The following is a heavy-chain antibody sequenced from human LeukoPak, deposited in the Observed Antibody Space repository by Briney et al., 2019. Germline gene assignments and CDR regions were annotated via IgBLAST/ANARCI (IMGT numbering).Heavy chain of an antibody. CDR3: AGRSGDPYYYDSGTGTDAFDI. CDR2: NYTIGST. CDR1: GRSIRGYY. Sequence: SDTLSLTCTVSGRSIRGYYWSWTRQPAGKGWEWIGRNYTIGSTHYNPSLQSQVTLSVDTSKNQFSLTLTSVTAADRAVHYCAGRSGDPYYYDSGTGTDAFDICGHGKMVTVSS. D-gene: IGHD3-10*01. V-gene: IGHV4-4*07. J-gene: IGHJ3*02.